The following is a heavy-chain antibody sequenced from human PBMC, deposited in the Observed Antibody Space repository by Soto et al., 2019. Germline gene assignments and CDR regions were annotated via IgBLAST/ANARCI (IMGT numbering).Heavy chain of an antibody. V-gene: IGHV4-4*02. D-gene: IGHD3-10*01. CDR1: GVSISSGNW. Sequence: SETLSLTCAVSGVSISSGNWWTWVRQTPQRGLEYIGEIFHDGTANYYPSSERRVAISVDTSKNQFSLKLTSVTAADTAIYFCARLVYDTRLNYMYFDFWGQGALVTVSS. CDR2: IFHDGTA. CDR3: ARLVYDTRLNYMYFDF. J-gene: IGHJ4*02.